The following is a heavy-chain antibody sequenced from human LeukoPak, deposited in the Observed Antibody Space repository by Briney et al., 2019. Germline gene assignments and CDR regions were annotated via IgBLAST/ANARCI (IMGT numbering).Heavy chain of an antibody. Sequence: SETLSLTCAVYGGSFIGYYWSWIRQPPGKGLEWIGEINHSGSTNYSPSLKSRVTISVDTSKNQFSLKLSSVTAADTAVYYCAIGLDDSWPFWSLNYFDYWGQGTLVTVSS. V-gene: IGHV4-34*01. CDR2: INHSGST. D-gene: IGHD3-3*01. CDR1: GGSFIGYY. CDR3: AIGLDDSWPFWSLNYFDY. J-gene: IGHJ4*02.